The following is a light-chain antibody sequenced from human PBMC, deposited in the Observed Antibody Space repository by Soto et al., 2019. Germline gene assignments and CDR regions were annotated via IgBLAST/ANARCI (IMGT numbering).Light chain of an antibody. CDR1: QIVSASH. J-gene: IGKJ4*01. CDR3: QHYGSSPLT. V-gene: IGKV3-20*01. Sequence: VVLTQSPGTLSLSPGERATLSCRASQIVSASHLAWYQQKPGQAPRLLLYGASTRATDIPDRFSGSGSGTDFTLTISRVEPEDCAVFYCQHYGSSPLTFGGGTKVAIK. CDR2: GAS.